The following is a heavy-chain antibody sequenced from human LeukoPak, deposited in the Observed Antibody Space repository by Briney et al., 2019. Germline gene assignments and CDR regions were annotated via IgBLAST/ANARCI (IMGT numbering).Heavy chain of an antibody. J-gene: IGHJ1*01. CDR3: ATCSSGYYCDHFQT. Sequence: GGSLRLSCTASGFTFSNYWMTWIRQAPGKGLEWVANIKQDGIEKYHVDSVEGRFTVSRDNSKNSLFLQIESLRAADTAVYYCATCSSGYYCDHFQTWGQGSLVTVSS. D-gene: IGHD3-22*01. CDR2: IKQDGIEK. V-gene: IGHV3-7*01. CDR1: GFTFSNYW.